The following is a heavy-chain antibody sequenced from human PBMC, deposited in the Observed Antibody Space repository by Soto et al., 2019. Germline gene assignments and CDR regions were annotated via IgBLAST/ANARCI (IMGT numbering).Heavy chain of an antibody. CDR1: GFTFSSYG. J-gene: IGHJ4*02. V-gene: IGHV3-30*18. D-gene: IGHD3-16*01. CDR2: ISYNGSNK. Sequence: GGSLRLSCAASGFTFSSYGMHWVRQAPGKGLEWVAVISYNGSNKYYADSVKGRFTISRDNSKNTLYLQMNSLRAEDTAVYYCAKGAPYYDYVWGSYDYWGQGTLVNVSS. CDR3: AKGAPYYDYVWGSYDY.